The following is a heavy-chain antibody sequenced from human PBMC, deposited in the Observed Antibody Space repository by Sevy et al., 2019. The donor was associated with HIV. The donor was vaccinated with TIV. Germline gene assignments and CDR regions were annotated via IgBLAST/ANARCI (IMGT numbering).Heavy chain of an antibody. Sequence: GGSLRLSCGASGFTFSSYDMHWVRQAAGKGLEWVSGIGSGGDAYYPGSVKGRFTISRENAKNSLYLQMNSLRAGDTAGYYCARSGGYSDYGMDVWGQGTTVTVSS. V-gene: IGHV3-13*01. CDR2: IGSGGDA. J-gene: IGHJ6*02. CDR1: GFTFSSYD. D-gene: IGHD5-12*01. CDR3: ARSGGYSDYGMDV.